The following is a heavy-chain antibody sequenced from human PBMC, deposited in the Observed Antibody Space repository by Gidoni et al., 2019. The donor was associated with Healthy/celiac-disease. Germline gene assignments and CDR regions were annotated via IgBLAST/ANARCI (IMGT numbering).Heavy chain of an antibody. Sequence: GGLVKTGGSLRLSCAYSGFTFRSYSMNWVRQAPGKGLEWVPSISSSSSYIYDADSVKGRFTISRDNAKNSLYLQMNSLRAEDTAVYYCARDSGSYIAGWFDPWGQGTLVTVSS. CDR1: GFTFRSYS. CDR2: ISSSSSYI. V-gene: IGHV3-21*01. J-gene: IGHJ5*02. D-gene: IGHD1-26*01. CDR3: ARDSGSYIAGWFDP.